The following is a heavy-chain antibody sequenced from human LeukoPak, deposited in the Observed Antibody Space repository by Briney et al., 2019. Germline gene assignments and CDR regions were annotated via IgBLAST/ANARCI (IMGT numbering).Heavy chain of an antibody. V-gene: IGHV4-59*01. CDR3: ARGRVSSSTWYSTYYYYFYMDV. CDR2: IYYSGST. D-gene: IGHD4-11*01. Sequence: SETLSLTCTVSGGSISSYYWSWIRQPPGKGLEWIGYIYYSGSTNYNPSLKSRGTISVDTSKNLFSLRLRSVTAADTAVYFCARGRVSSSTWYSTYYYYFYMDVWGKGTTVTVSS. CDR1: GGSISSYY. J-gene: IGHJ6*03.